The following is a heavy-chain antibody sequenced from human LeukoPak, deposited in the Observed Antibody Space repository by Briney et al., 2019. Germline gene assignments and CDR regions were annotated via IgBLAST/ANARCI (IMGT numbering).Heavy chain of an antibody. V-gene: IGHV3-7*01. D-gene: IGHD3-3*01. Sequence: GGSLRLSCAASGFTSTNYWMSWVRQAPGKGLEWVANIKQDGSEKYHVDSVKGRFTISRDNAKSSLYLQMNSLRAEDTAVYYCARGGGDFWSAYYSGYYFDYWGQGTLVTVSS. CDR3: ARGGGDFWSAYYSGYYFDY. CDR2: IKQDGSEK. J-gene: IGHJ4*02. CDR1: GFTSTNYW.